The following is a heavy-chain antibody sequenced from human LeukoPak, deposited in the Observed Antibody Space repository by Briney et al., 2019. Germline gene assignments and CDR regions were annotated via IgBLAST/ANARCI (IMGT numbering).Heavy chain of an antibody. CDR2: ISGSGGST. V-gene: IGHV3-23*01. J-gene: IGHJ4*02. D-gene: IGHD3-3*01. CDR3: ANNYDFWSGPAPDY. Sequence: GGSLRLSCAASGFTFVNYPMHWVRQAPGKGLEWVSAISGSGGSTYYADSVKGRFTISRDNSKNTLYLQMNSLRAEDTAVYYCANNYDFWSGPAPDYWGQGTLVTVSS. CDR1: GFTFVNYP.